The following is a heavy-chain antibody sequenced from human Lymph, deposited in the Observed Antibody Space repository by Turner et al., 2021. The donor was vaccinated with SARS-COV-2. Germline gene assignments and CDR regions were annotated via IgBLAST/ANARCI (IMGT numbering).Heavy chain of an antibody. J-gene: IGHJ4*02. CDR3: ARDRDSSGWVDY. D-gene: IGHD3-22*01. Sequence: QVQLVDSGGGVVQPGRSLRLSCAASAFSFSSYAMHWVRRAPGKGREWVAFISYDGSDKYCADSVKGRFTFSRDNSKNTLYLQMNSLRAEDAAVYYCARDRDSSGWVDYWGQGTLVTGSS. CDR2: ISYDGSDK. CDR1: AFSFSSYA. V-gene: IGHV3-30*04.